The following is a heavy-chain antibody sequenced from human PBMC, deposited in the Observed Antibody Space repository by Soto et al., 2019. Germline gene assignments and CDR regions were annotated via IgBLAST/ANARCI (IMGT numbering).Heavy chain of an antibody. V-gene: IGHV3-11*01. CDR3: ARDLGPGEYYYMDV. CDR1: GFTFSDYY. J-gene: IGHJ6*03. Sequence: GGSLRLSCAASGFTFSDYYMSWIRQAPGKGLEWVSYISSSGSTIYYADSVKGRFTISMDNAKNSLYLQMNSLRAEDTAVYYCARDLGPGEYYYMDVWGKGTTVTVSS. D-gene: IGHD3-16*01. CDR2: ISSSGSTI.